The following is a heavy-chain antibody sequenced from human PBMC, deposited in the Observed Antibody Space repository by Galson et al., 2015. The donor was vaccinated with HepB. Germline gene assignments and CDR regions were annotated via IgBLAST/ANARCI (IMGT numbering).Heavy chain of an antibody. Sequence: TLSLTCGVSGGSISSRNWWTWVRQPPGKGLEWIGEIYHSGNTNYNPSLKSRVTISVDKSKNQFSLKLTSVTAADTAVYYCANLGYCGNDDCHSVYWGQGTLVTVSS. V-gene: IGHV4-4*02. J-gene: IGHJ4*02. CDR2: IYHSGNT. CDR3: ANLGYCGNDDCHSVY. D-gene: IGHD2-8*01. CDR1: GGSISSRNW.